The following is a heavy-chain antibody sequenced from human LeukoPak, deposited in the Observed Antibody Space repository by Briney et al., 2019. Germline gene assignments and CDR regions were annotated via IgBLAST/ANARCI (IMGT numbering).Heavy chain of an antibody. J-gene: IGHJ4*02. CDR3: AEARHYYDSSGYLVLAN. CDR1: GYTFTSYY. Sequence: ASVKVSCKASGYTFTSYYMHWVRQAPGQGREWMGIINPSGGSTSYAQKFQGRVTMTRDTSTSTVYMELSRLRSEDTAVYHCAEARHYYDSSGYLVLANWGQGTLVTVSS. D-gene: IGHD3-22*01. CDR2: INPSGGST. V-gene: IGHV1-46*03.